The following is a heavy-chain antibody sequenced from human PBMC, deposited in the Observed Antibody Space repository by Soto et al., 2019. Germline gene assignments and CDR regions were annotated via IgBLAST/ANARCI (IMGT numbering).Heavy chain of an antibody. CDR2: IYYSGST. J-gene: IGHJ4*02. CDR3: ARTGLDYYDSSGYPYYFDY. CDR1: GGSISSYY. D-gene: IGHD3-22*01. V-gene: IGHV4-59*01. Sequence: SETLSLTCTVSGGSISSYYWSWIRQPPGKGLEWIGYIYYSGSTNYNPSLKSRVTISVDTSKNQFSLKLRSVTAADTAVYYCARTGLDYYDSSGYPYYFDYWGQGTLVTVSS.